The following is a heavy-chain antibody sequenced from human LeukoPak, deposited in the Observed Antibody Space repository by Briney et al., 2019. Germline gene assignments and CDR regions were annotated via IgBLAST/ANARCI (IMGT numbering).Heavy chain of an antibody. D-gene: IGHD5-12*01. CDR1: GFTFSSYG. CDR2: IRYDGSNK. Sequence: PGGSLRLSCAASGFTFSSYGMHWARQAPGKGLEWVAFIRYDGSNKYYADSVKGRFTISRDNSKNTLYLQMNSLRAEDTAVYYCAYGYSGYDYCFDYWGQGTLVTVSS. V-gene: IGHV3-30*02. CDR3: AYGYSGYDYCFDY. J-gene: IGHJ4*02.